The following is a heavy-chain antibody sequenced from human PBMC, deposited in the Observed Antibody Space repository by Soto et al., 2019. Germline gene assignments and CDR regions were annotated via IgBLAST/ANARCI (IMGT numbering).Heavy chain of an antibody. CDR3: ARGDATKIVVTTYYGMDV. CDR1: GGSLSNYG. CDR2: IIPVFGTA. D-gene: IGHD3-9*01. V-gene: IGHV1-69*12. J-gene: IGHJ6*02. Sequence: QVQLVQSGAEVKKPGSSVKVSCKASGGSLSNYGISWVRQAPGQGLEWMGGIIPVFGTANYAQKFQGRVAITAEESKSIVDMDLAGVRSEDTAVYYCARGDATKIVVTTYYGMDVWGQGTTVTVSS.